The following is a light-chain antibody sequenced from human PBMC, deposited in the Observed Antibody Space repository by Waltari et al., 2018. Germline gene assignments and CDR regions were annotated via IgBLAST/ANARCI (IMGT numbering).Light chain of an antibody. J-gene: IGKJ3*01. CDR3: QQYNSYLFT. CDR2: DAS. CDR1: QSMSSL. V-gene: IGKV1-5*01. Sequence: DIQMTQSPSTLSASVGDRVTIPCRASQSMSSLLAWYQQKPGKAPKLLIYDASSLESGVPSRFSGSGSGTEFTLTISSLQPDDFATYYCQQYNSYLFTFGPGTKVDIK.